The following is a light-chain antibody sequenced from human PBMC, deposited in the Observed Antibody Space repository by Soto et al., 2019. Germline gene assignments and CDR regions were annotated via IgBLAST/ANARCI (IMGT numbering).Light chain of an antibody. CDR3: QQYGGSMT. CDR1: QSLSSSY. J-gene: IGKJ5*01. V-gene: IGKV3-20*01. CDR2: GAS. Sequence: EIVLTQSPGTLSLSPGDTATLSCRASQSLSSSYLAWYQQRPGQAPRLLIYGASTRATGIPDRFSGSGSGKDFTLTITRLDPEDFAVYYCQQYGGSMTFGQGTRLEIE.